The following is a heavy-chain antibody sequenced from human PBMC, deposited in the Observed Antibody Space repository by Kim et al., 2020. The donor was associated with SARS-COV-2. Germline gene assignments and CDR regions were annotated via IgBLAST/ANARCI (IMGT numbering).Heavy chain of an antibody. J-gene: IGHJ4*01. CDR2: ISYDGSNK. CDR1: GFTFSSYA. V-gene: IGHV3-30*04. D-gene: IGHD5-18*01. CDR3: ARSWIQLWLRGATSFDY. Sequence: GGSLRLSCAASGFTFSSYAMHWVRQAPGKGLEWVAVISYDGSNKYYADSVKGRFTISRDNSKNTLYLQMNSLRAEDTAVYYCARSWIQLWLRGATSFDY.